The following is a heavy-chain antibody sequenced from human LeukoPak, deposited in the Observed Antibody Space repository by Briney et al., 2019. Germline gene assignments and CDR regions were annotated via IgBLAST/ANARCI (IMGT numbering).Heavy chain of an antibody. CDR3: ARDNSGFGELFHYYYYYMDV. CDR2: IYTSGST. Sequence: PSETLSLTCTVSGGSLSTYYWSWIRQPAGKGLEWIGRIYTSGSTNYNPSLKSRVTISVDTSKNQFSLKLSSVTAADTAVYYCARDNSGFGELFHYYYYYMDVWGKGTTVTISS. D-gene: IGHD3-10*01. V-gene: IGHV4-4*07. J-gene: IGHJ6*03. CDR1: GGSLSTYY.